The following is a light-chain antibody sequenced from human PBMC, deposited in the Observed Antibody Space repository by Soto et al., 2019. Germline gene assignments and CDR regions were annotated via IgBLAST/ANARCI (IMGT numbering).Light chain of an antibody. J-gene: IGKJ2*03. CDR3: MQGTKWPPYS. V-gene: IGKV2-30*01. CDR2: RVS. Sequence: DVVMSQSPLSLSVTLGQPASISCKSSENLVFSDGNTYLNWLQLRPGQSPRRLIYRVSNRDSGVPDRFSGSGSVTDFTLNISRVEAEDVGVYYCMQGTKWPPYSFGQGTKLEIK. CDR1: ENLVFSDGNTY.